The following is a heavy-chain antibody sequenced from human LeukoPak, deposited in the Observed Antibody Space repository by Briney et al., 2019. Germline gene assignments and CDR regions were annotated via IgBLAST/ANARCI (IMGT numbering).Heavy chain of an antibody. J-gene: IGHJ4*02. Sequence: GGSLRLSCAASGFTFSSYGMHWVRQAPGRGLEWVAFIRYDGSNKYYADSVKGRFTISRDNSKNTLYLQMNSLRAEDTAVYYCAAEGLWSGYYLDYWGQGTLVTVSS. CDR2: IRYDGSNK. D-gene: IGHD3-3*01. CDR3: AAEGLWSGYYLDY. CDR1: GFTFSSYG. V-gene: IGHV3-30*02.